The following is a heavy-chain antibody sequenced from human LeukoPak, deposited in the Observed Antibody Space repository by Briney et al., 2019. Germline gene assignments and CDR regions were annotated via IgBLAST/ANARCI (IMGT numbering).Heavy chain of an antibody. CDR2: IIPIFGTA. CDR1: GGTFSSYA. J-gene: IGHJ4*02. V-gene: IGHV1-69*13. CDR3: ARSLYYYDSSGYYLY. D-gene: IGHD3-22*01. Sequence: SVKVSCKASGGTFSSYAINWVRQAPGQGLEWMGGIIPIFGTANYAQKFQGRVTITADESTSTAYMELSSLRSEDTAVYYCARSLYYYDSSGYYLYWGQGTLVTVSS.